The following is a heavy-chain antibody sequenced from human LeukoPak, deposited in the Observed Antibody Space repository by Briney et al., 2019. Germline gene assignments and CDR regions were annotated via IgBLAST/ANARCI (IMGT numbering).Heavy chain of an antibody. CDR2: ISGSGSSDST. Sequence: GGSLRLSCAASGCTFSSYAMSWVRQAPGKGLEWVADISGSGSSDSTYYADSVKALFTISTDNSKNTLYLEMNSLRAEDTDVYYSTKSGVNRFDYWGQGSVVTVSS. V-gene: IGHV3-23*01. D-gene: IGHD2-8*02. CDR1: GCTFSSYA. J-gene: IGHJ4*02. CDR3: TKSGVNRFDY.